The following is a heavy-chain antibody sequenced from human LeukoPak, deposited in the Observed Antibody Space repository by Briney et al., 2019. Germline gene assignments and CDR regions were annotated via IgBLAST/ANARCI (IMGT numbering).Heavy chain of an antibody. J-gene: IGHJ4*02. V-gene: IGHV3-30*18. D-gene: IGHD1-26*01. CDR2: TSYDGSDK. Sequence: GGSLRLSCAASGFTFSSYGMHWVRQAPGKGLEWVSITSYDGSDKNYVDSVKGRFTISRDNSKNTLYLQVNSLRPEDTAIYYCVKEKDGSAFDYWGQGTLVTVSS. CDR1: GFTFSSYG. CDR3: VKEKDGSAFDY.